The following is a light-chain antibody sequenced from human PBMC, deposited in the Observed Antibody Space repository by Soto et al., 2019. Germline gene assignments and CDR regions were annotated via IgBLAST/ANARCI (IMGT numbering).Light chain of an antibody. CDR3: QQSYTNPKT. CDR1: QRITTY. CDR2: AAS. V-gene: IGKV1-39*01. Sequence: IQMTQSPSSLSASVGDRVTITCRASQRITTYLNWYQQKPGKAPKLLIYAASNLQSGVPSRLSDYGSGTDFTLTISSLQPEDFATYYCQQSYTNPKTFGQGTKVEIK. J-gene: IGKJ1*01.